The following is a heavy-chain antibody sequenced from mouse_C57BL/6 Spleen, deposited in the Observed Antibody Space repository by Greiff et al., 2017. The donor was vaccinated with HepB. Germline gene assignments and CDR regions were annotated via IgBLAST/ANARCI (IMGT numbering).Heavy chain of an antibody. D-gene: IGHD3-2*02. V-gene: IGHV3-6*01. J-gene: IGHJ4*01. CDR3: ARAQAPFYYAMDY. Sequence: VQLQQSGPGLVKPSQSLSLTCSVTGYSITSGYYWNWIRQFPGNKLEWMGYISYDGSNNYNPSLKNRISITRDTSKNQFFLKLNSVTTEDTATYYCARAQAPFYYAMDYWGQGTSVTVSS. CDR2: ISYDGSN. CDR1: GYSITSGYY.